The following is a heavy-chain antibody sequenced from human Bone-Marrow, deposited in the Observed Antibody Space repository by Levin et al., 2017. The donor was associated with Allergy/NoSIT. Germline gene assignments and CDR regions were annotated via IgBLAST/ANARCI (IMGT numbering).Heavy chain of an antibody. Sequence: GGSLRLSCAASGFTFSIYEMNWVRQAPGKGLEWVSYINSRGDTIYYADSVKGRFTISRDNARNSLYLQMNSLRAEDSAVYYCAKEQEYLLYRYFDYWGQGTLVTVSS. CDR3: AKEQEYLLYRYFDY. CDR2: INSRGDTI. CDR1: GFTFSIYE. V-gene: IGHV3-48*03. J-gene: IGHJ4*02. D-gene: IGHD3-3*01.